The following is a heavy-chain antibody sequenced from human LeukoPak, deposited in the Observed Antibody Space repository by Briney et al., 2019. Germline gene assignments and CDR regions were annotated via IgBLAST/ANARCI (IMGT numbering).Heavy chain of an antibody. CDR3: ARTGLDGSLSFDY. Sequence: GGSLRLSCAASGFTVSSNYMSWVRQAPGKGLEWVSVIYSGGSTYYADSVKGRFTISRDNSKNTLYLQTNSLRAEDTAVYYCARTGLDGSLSFDYWGQGTLVTVSS. V-gene: IGHV3-53*01. CDR2: IYSGGST. J-gene: IGHJ4*02. D-gene: IGHD3/OR15-3a*01. CDR1: GFTVSSNY.